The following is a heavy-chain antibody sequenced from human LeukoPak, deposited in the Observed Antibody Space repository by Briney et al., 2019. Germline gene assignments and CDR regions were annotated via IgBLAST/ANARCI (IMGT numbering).Heavy chain of an antibody. J-gene: IGHJ4*02. Sequence: PGGSLRLSCAASGFTFGDYGMSWVRQAPGKGLEWVSGINWNGGSTGYADSVKGRLNISRDNAKNSLYLQVNSLRAEDTALYYCARDSSWYYYFDYWGQGTLVTVSS. V-gene: IGHV3-20*04. CDR3: ARDSSWYYYFDY. D-gene: IGHD6-13*01. CDR2: INWNGGST. CDR1: GFTFGDYG.